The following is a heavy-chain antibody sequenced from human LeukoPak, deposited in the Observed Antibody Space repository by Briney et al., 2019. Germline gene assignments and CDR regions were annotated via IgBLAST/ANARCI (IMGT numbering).Heavy chain of an antibody. D-gene: IGHD3-9*01. CDR2: IWYDGSNK. CDR3: ARDKGDYDILTGYYTGTDY. J-gene: IGHJ4*02. V-gene: IGHV3-33*01. CDR1: GFTFSSYG. Sequence: PGGSLRLSCAASGFTFSSYGMHWVRQAPGKGLEWVAVIWYDGSNKYYADSVKRRFTICRDNSKNTLYLQMNSLRAEDTAVYYCARDKGDYDILTGYYTGTDYWGQGTLVAVS.